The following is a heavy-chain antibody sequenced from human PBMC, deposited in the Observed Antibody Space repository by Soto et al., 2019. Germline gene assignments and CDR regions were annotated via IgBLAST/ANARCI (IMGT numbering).Heavy chain of an antibody. Sequence: QVHLVQSGAEVKKPGSSVKVSCKASGGTFSNHAINWVRQAPGQGLEWMGRIIPIFTTKNYAQKFQGRVTITGDESTITAYMRLSSRNHDDTDVYDCARVVAADCSFGEDVFVIWGQGTLVTVSS. CDR2: IIPIFTTK. CDR1: GGTFSNHA. J-gene: IGHJ3*02. V-gene: IGHV1-69*12. CDR3: ARVVAADCSFGEDVFVI. D-gene: IGHD1-26*01.